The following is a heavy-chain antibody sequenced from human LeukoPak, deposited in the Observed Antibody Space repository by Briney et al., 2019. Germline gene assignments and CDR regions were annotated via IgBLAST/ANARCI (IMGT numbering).Heavy chain of an antibody. V-gene: IGHV1-18*01. D-gene: IGHD3-10*01. J-gene: IGHJ4*02. CDR1: GYTFTSYG. CDR3: ARGVRGLLWFGETLIFDY. Sequence: ASVKVSCKASGYTFTSYGISWVRQAPGQGLEWMGWISAYNGNTNYAQKLQSRVTMTTDTSTSTAYMELRSLRSDDTAVYYCARGVRGLLWFGETLIFDYWGQGTLVTVSS. CDR2: ISAYNGNT.